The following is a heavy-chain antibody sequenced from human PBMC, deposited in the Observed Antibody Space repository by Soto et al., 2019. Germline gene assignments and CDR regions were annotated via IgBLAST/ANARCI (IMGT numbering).Heavy chain of an antibody. CDR1: GGTFSSYA. V-gene: IGHV1-69*13. J-gene: IGHJ4*02. CDR2: IIPISATA. CDR3: ARSRFLEWLLSREAPPPPIGADHPKPLDY. Sequence: SVKVSCKSSGGTFSSYAISWLRQAPGQGLEWMGGIIPISATANYAQKFQGRVTITADESTSTAYMELSSLRSEDTAVYYCARSRFLEWLLSREAPPPPIGADHPKPLDYWGQGTLVTVSS. D-gene: IGHD3-3*01.